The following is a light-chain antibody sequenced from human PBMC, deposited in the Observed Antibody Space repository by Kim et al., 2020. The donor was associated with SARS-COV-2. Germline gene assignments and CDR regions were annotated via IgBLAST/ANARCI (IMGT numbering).Light chain of an antibody. Sequence: SPGERATLSCRASQSVSSNLAWYQQKPGQAPRLLIYGASTRATGIPARFSGSGSGTEITLTISSLQSEDFAVYYCQQYNNWPPKNTFGQGTKLEI. CDR3: QQYNNWPPKNT. CDR2: GAS. V-gene: IGKV3-15*01. J-gene: IGKJ2*01. CDR1: QSVSSN.